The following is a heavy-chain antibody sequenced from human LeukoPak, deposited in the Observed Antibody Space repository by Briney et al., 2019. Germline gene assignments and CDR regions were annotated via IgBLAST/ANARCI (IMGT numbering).Heavy chain of an antibody. D-gene: IGHD5-18*01. V-gene: IGHV3-48*03. Sequence: GGSLRLSCAASGFTFSSYEMNWVRQAPGKGLEWVSYISSSGSTIYYADSVKGRFTISRDNAKNSLYLQMNSLRAEDTAVYYCASMIQLWLEGGAFDIWGQGTMVTVSS. CDR1: GFTFSSYE. CDR2: ISSSGSTI. J-gene: IGHJ3*02. CDR3: ASMIQLWLEGGAFDI.